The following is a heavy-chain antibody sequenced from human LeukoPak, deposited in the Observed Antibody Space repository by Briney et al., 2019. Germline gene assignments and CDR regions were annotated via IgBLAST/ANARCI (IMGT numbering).Heavy chain of an antibody. CDR2: INPNSGGT. D-gene: IGHD2-2*01. CDR3: ARDHPDCSSTSCPLDY. CDR1: GYTFTGYY. Sequence: ASVKVSCKASGYTFTGYYMRWVRQAPGQGLEWMGWINPNSGGTNYAQKFQGRVTMTRDTSISTAYMELSRLRSDDTAVYYCARDHPDCSSTSCPLDYWGQGTLVTVSS. V-gene: IGHV1-2*02. J-gene: IGHJ4*02.